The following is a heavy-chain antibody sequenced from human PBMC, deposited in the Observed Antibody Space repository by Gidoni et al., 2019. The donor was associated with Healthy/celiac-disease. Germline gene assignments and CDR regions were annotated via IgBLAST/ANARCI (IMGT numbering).Heavy chain of an antibody. J-gene: IGHJ6*02. CDR2: ISGSGGST. D-gene: IGHD2-15*01. CDR3: AKDLGGSFYYYYGMDV. Sequence: EVQLLESGGGWVQPGGSLRLSCAASGFTFSSYAMSWVRQAPGKGVEWVSAISGSGGSTYYADSVKGRFTISRDNSKNTLYLQMNILRAEDTAVYYCAKDLGGSFYYYYGMDVWGQGTTVTVSS. CDR1: GFTFSSYA. V-gene: IGHV3-23*01.